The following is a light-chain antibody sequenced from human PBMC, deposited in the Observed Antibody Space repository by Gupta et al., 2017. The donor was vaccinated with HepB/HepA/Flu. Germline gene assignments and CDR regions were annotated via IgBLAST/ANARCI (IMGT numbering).Light chain of an antibody. CDR2: DAS. J-gene: IGKJ4*01. CDR1: QSVSSY. Sequence: EIVLTQSPATLSLSPGERATLSCRASQSVSSYLAWYKQKPGQAPRLLIYDASNRDTGIPARFSGSGYGTDLTLTISSREPEDFAVYYCQQRSNWPALTFGGGTKVEIK. V-gene: IGKV3-11*01. CDR3: QQRSNWPALT.